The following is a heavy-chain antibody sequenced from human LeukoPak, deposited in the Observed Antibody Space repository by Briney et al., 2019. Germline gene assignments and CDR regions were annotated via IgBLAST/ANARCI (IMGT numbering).Heavy chain of an antibody. J-gene: IGHJ4*02. V-gene: IGHV4-38-2*02. Sequence: SETLSLTCTVSGYSISSGYFWGWIRQPPGKGLEWIGSIYYSGSTYYNPSLKSRVTISVDTSKNQFSLKLSSVTAADTAVYYCARFRWFGDDYWGQGTLVTVSS. CDR3: ARFRWFGDDY. CDR2: IYYSGST. D-gene: IGHD3-10*01. CDR1: GYSISSGYF.